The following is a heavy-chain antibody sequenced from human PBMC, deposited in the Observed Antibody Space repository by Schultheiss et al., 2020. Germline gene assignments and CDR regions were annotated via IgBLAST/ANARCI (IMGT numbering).Heavy chain of an antibody. CDR2: IYSSGST. V-gene: IGHV4-61*01. CDR3: ARDRGIAAAGYYYYMDV. J-gene: IGHJ6*03. D-gene: IGHD6-13*01. CDR1: GGSVSSGSYY. Sequence: SETLSLTCTVSGGSVSSGSYYWSWIRQPPGKGLEWIGYIYSSGSTRYNPSLNSRVTISVDTSKNQFSLKLSSVTAADTTVYYCARDRGIAAAGYYYYMDVWGKGSTVTVSS.